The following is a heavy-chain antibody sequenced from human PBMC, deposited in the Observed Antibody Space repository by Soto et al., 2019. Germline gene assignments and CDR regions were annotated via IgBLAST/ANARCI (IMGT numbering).Heavy chain of an antibody. CDR2: IKSDGSGT. J-gene: IGHJ4*02. D-gene: IGHD3-22*01. CDR1: GFTFSSYW. CDR3: VRGGGDYYDGNGYLGRH. V-gene: IGHV3-74*01. Sequence: EVQLVESGGGLVQPGGSLRLSCAASGFTFSSYWMHWVRQAPGKGLVWVSRIKSDGSGTYYADSVKGRLTISRDNAKNTLYLQMNSLRAEDTAVYYCVRGGGDYYDGNGYLGRHWGQGTLVTVSS.